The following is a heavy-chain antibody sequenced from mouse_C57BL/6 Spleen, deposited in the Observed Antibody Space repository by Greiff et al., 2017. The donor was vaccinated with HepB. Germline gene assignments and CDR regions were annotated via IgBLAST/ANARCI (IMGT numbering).Heavy chain of an antibody. V-gene: IGHV1-39*01. CDR2: INPNYGTT. CDR3: ARRGGYDVGYAMDY. Sequence: EVKLQESGPELVKPGASVKISCKASGYSFTDYNMNWVKQSNGKSLEWIGVINPNYGTTSYNQKFKGKATLTVDQSSSTAYMQLNSLTSEDSAVYYCARRGGYDVGYAMDYWGQGTSVTVSS. CDR1: GYSFTDYN. D-gene: IGHD2-2*01. J-gene: IGHJ4*01.